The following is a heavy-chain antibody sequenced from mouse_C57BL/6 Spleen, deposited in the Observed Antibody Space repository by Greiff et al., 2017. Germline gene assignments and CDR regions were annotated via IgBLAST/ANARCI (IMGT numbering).Heavy chain of an antibody. V-gene: IGHV1-64*01. J-gene: IGHJ1*03. Sequence: QVQLKQPGAELVKPGASVKLSCKASGYTFTSYWMHWVKQRPGQGLEWIGMIHPNSGSTNYNEKFKSKATLTVDKSSSTAYMQLSSLTSEDSAVYYCARSYDPWYFDVWGTGTTVTVSS. CDR3: ARSYDPWYFDV. CDR1: GYTFTSYW. CDR2: IHPNSGST. D-gene: IGHD2-3*01.